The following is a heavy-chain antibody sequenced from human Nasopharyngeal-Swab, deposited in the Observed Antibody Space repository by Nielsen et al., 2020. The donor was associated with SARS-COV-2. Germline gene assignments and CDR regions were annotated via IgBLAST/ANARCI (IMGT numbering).Heavy chain of an antibody. D-gene: IGHD4-17*01. CDR3: ARDAPAHYGAFY. Sequence: EGSLRLSCAASGFTFSSFGMHWVRQAPGKGLEWVAFIAHDASNEYYGDSVKGRFFISRDSSKNTLYLQMDSLRGEDTAVYYCARDAPAHYGAFYWGRGTLVTVSS. CDR1: GFTFSSFG. V-gene: IGHV3-30*03. J-gene: IGHJ4*02. CDR2: IAHDASNE.